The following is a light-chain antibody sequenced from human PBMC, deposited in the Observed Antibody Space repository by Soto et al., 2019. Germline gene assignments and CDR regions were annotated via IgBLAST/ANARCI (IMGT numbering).Light chain of an antibody. CDR3: SSFTSSFTYV. Sequence: QSVLTQPASVSGSPGQSIAISCTGTSSDFDGFTKVSWYQHHPDKAPKLMMYDVTNRPSGVSDRFSGSKSGNTASLTISGLQAEDEADYYCSSFTSSFTYVFGSGTKVT. CDR2: DVT. V-gene: IGLV2-14*03. J-gene: IGLJ1*01. CDR1: SSDFDGFTK.